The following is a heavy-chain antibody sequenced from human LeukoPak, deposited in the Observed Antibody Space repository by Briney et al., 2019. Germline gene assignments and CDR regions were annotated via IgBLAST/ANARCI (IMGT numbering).Heavy chain of an antibody. J-gene: IGHJ5*01. D-gene: IGHD3-10*01. CDR2: ITNSGDRT. Sequence: GGSPRLSCAGSGFTFSSYAMSWVRQAPGKGLKWVSTITNSGDRTYYADSVKGRFTISRDNSKNTLYLQMNSLRADDTALYYCAKDQGATVGRGESWGHGTLVTVSS. CDR3: AKDQGATVGRGES. CDR1: GFTFSSYA. V-gene: IGHV3-23*01.